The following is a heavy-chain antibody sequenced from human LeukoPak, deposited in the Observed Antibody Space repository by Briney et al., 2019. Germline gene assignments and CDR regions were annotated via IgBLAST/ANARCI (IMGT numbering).Heavy chain of an antibody. Sequence: SETLSLTCTVSGGSISSYYWSWIRQPPGQGLEWMGYIYYSGSTNYYPSPKSRVTISADTTKNPFSLKLSSAADADTAVYYCAREQWLASGYFQRWGQGTLVTVS. CDR1: GGSISSYY. D-gene: IGHD6-19*01. J-gene: IGHJ1*01. CDR3: AREQWLASGYFQR. CDR2: IYYSGST. V-gene: IGHV4-59*01.